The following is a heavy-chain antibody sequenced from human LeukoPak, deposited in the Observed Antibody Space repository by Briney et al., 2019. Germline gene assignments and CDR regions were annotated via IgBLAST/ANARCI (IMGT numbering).Heavy chain of an antibody. V-gene: IGHV1-2*06. J-gene: IGHJ5*02. CDR3: ARVAVAGPLDP. D-gene: IGHD6-19*01. CDR1: GYTFTGYY. CDR2: INPNSGGT. Sequence: ASVKVSCTASGYTFTGYYMHWVRQAPGQGLEWMGRINPNSGGTNYAQKFQGRVTMTRDTSISTAYMELSRLRSDDTAVYYCARVAVAGPLDPWGQGTLVTVSS.